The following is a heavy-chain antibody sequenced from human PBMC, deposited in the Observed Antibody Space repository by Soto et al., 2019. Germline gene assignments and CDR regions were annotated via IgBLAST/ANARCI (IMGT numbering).Heavy chain of an antibody. CDR1: GGSISSSSYY. V-gene: IGHV4-39*01. Sequence: PSETLSLTCTVSGGSISSSSYYWGWIRQPPGKGLEWIGSIYYSGSTYYNPSLKSRVTISVDTSKNQFSLKLSSVTAADTAVYYCANQTRGTVVTRGYYYGMDVWGQGTTVTVSS. CDR3: ANQTRGTVVTRGYYYGMDV. D-gene: IGHD2-21*02. J-gene: IGHJ6*02. CDR2: IYYSGST.